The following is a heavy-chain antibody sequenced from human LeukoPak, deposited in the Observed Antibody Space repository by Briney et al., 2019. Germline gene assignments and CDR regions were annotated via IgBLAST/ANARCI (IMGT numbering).Heavy chain of an antibody. CDR1: GYTFTSYD. J-gene: IGHJ3*02. V-gene: IGHV1-8*03. Sequence: ASVKVSCKASGYTFTSYDINWVRQATGQGLEWMGWMNPNSGNTGYAQKFQDRVTITRNTSINTAYMELSSLRSEDTAVYYCARDSSSWSYDAFDIWGQGTMVTVSS. D-gene: IGHD6-13*01. CDR2: MNPNSGNT. CDR3: ARDSSSWSYDAFDI.